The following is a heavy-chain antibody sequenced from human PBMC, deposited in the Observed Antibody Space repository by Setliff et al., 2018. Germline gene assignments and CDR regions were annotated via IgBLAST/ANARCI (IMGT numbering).Heavy chain of an antibody. CDR3: ARMTGPYYPYYYMDV. Sequence: GESLKISCKGSGYTFSNYWVGWVRQMPGKGLEWMGIIYPSDSDIRYSPSFQGQVTISADKSISTAYLQWSSLKASDTAIYYCARMTGPYYPYYYMDVWGKGTKVTVSS. CDR1: GYTFSNYW. CDR2: IYPSDSDI. D-gene: IGHD3-10*01. J-gene: IGHJ6*03. V-gene: IGHV5-51*01.